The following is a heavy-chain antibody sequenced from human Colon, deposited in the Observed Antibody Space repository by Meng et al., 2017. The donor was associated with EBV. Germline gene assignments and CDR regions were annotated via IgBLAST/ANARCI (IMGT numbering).Heavy chain of an antibody. D-gene: IGHD3-10*01. CDR1: GGSISNSHYY. J-gene: IGHJ4*02. CDR3: AMRRGGSGRDC. V-gene: IGHV4-39*01. Sequence: QRQSRGSGPGLVKPSGTLSLHCDASGGSISNSHYYWGRLRQTQGKGLQWIVTTDDKGSTSYNPTLQSRVTMFVNTSKNQFSLMLTSVTATDTAVYYWAMRRGGSGRDCWGQGTLVTVSS. CDR2: TDDKGST.